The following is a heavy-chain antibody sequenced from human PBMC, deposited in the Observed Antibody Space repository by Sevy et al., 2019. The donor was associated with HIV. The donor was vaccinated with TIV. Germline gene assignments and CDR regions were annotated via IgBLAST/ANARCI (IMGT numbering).Heavy chain of an antibody. V-gene: IGHV3-30-3*01. CDR2: ISNDGNYK. D-gene: IGHD2-21*02. Sequence: GGSLRLSCAASGFTFSNYDMHWVRQAPGKGLEWVAVISNDGNYKNYADSVKVRFTISIDDFKNTLYLQMSSLRPEDTAVYFCARLFSCGGDCYYLDYWGQGALVTVSS. CDR1: GFTFSNYD. CDR3: ARLFSCGGDCYYLDY. J-gene: IGHJ4*02.